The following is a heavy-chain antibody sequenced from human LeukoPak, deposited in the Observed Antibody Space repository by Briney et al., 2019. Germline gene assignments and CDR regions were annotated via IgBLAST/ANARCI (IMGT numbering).Heavy chain of an antibody. V-gene: IGHV1-2*02. CDR2: INPNSGGT. Sequence: ASVTVSCTASGYTFTGYYVHWVRQAPGQGLEWMGWINPNSGGTNYAQQFQGRVTMTRDTSISTTYMELSRLTSDDTAVYYCARGGGSYHVDYWGQGTLVTVSS. D-gene: IGHD1-26*01. CDR1: GYTFTGYY. J-gene: IGHJ4*02. CDR3: ARGGGSYHVDY.